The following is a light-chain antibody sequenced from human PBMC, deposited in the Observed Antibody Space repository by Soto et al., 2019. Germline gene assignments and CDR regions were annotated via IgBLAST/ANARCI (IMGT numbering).Light chain of an antibody. J-gene: IGKJ2*01. Sequence: EIVMMQSPATLSVSPGERATLSCRASQSVSSNLAWYQQKPGQPPRLLIYGASTRATGIPARFSGTGSGTEFTLTISSLQSEDFAVYFCQQYNDWYTFGQGTKLEIK. CDR3: QQYNDWYT. CDR1: QSVSSN. V-gene: IGKV3-15*01. CDR2: GAS.